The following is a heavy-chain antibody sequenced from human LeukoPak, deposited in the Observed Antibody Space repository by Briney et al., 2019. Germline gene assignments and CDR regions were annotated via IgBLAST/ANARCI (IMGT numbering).Heavy chain of an antibody. Sequence: GASVKVSCKASGYTFTSYGISWVRPAPGQGLEWMGWISAYNGNTNYAQKLQGRVTMTTDTSTSTAYMELRSLRSDDTAVYYCARETYYYDSSGYLDYWGQGTLVTVSS. J-gene: IGHJ4*02. D-gene: IGHD3-22*01. CDR1: GYTFTSYG. V-gene: IGHV1-18*01. CDR3: ARETYYYDSSGYLDY. CDR2: ISAYNGNT.